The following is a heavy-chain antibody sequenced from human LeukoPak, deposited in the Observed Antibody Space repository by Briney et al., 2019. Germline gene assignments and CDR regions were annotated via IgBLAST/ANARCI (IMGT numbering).Heavy chain of an antibody. Sequence: GGSLRLSCAASGFTFSSLWMSWVRQAPGKGLEWVANINQDGSGKYFVDSVKGRFTISRDNAKNSLYLQMNSLRAEDTAVYYCAAARPRGAYYYYYMDVWGKGTTVTVSS. CDR3: AAARPRGAYYYYYMDV. D-gene: IGHD3-10*01. CDR2: INQDGSGK. CDR1: GFTFSSLW. J-gene: IGHJ6*03. V-gene: IGHV3-7*03.